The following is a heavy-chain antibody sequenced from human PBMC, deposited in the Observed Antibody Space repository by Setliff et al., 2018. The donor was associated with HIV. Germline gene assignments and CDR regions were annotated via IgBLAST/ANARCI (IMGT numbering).Heavy chain of an antibody. CDR1: GGSISGHY. CDR2: IYYSGST. J-gene: IGHJ4*02. D-gene: IGHD3-22*01. CDR3: ARLHYDSRGYYHPY. Sequence: SETLSLTCTVSGGSISGHYWSWIRQPPGMGLEWVGYIYYSGSTYSNPSLMSRATMSVDASRNQFYLKLSSVTAADTAVYYCARLHYDSRGYYHPYWGQGTLVTVSS. V-gene: IGHV4-59*11.